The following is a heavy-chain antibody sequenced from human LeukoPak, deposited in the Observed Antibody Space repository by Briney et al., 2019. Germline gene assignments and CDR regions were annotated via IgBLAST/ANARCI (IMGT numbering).Heavy chain of an antibody. Sequence: GASVTVSCKASGYTFTSYSMNWVRQAPGQGLEWLGWINTNTGNPTYAQGFTGRFVFSLDTSVNTAYLQISSLKAEDTAVYYCARVVHPYDYESSGLTYDAFDIWGQGTMVTVSS. CDR2: INTNTGNP. D-gene: IGHD3-22*01. CDR3: ARVVHPYDYESSGLTYDAFDI. CDR1: GYTFTSYS. V-gene: IGHV7-4-1*02. J-gene: IGHJ3*02.